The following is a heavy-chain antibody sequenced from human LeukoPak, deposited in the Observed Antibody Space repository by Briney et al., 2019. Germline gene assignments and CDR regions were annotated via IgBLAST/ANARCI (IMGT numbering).Heavy chain of an antibody. CDR1: GGSFSGYY. J-gene: IGHJ5*02. CDR3: ARGIVVVAANSFWFGP. D-gene: IGHD2-15*01. V-gene: IGHV4-34*01. Sequence: PSETLPLTCAAYGGSFSGYYWSWIRQPPGKGLEWIGEINHSGSTNYNPSLKSRVTISVDTSKNQSSLKLSSVTAADTAVYYCARGIVVVAANSFWFGPWGQGTLVTVSS. CDR2: INHSGST.